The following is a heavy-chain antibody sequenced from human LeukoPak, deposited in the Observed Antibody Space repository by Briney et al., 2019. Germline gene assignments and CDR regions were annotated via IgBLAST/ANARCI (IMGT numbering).Heavy chain of an antibody. V-gene: IGHV1-18*04. CDR1: RYTFTGYY. J-gene: IGHJ4*02. CDR3: ARDTPYQLLHVVIDY. D-gene: IGHD2-2*01. CDR2: ISAYNGNT. Sequence: ASVKVSCKASRYTFTGYYMHWVRQAPGQGLEWMGWISAYNGNTNYAQKLQGRVTMTTDTSTSTAYMELRSLRSDDTAVYYCARDTPYQLLHVVIDYWGQGTLVTVSS.